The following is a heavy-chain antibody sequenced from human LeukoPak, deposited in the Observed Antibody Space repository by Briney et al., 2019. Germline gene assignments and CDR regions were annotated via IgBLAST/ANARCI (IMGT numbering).Heavy chain of an antibody. CDR3: ASCCSNGVDH. Sequence: GASVKVSCMASRGTFISYAISWVRPAPGKGVEWMGGIIPIFGTANYAQKFHGRVTITTDESTSTAYMELSSLRSEDTAVYYCASCCSNGVDHWVRGTMVSVCS. J-gene: IGHJ4*02. D-gene: IGHD2-8*01. CDR1: RGTFISYA. CDR2: IIPIFGTA. V-gene: IGHV1-69*05.